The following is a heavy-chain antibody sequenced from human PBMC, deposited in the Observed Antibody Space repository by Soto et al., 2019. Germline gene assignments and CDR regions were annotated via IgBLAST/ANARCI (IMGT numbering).Heavy chain of an antibody. Sequence: GASVKVSCKASGYTFTSYYMHWVRQAPGQGLEWMGIINPSGGSTSYAQKFQGRVTMTRDTSTSTVYMELSSLRSEDTAVYYCARDGPGGYSYGFDYYYYGMDVWGQGTTVTVSS. D-gene: IGHD5-18*01. V-gene: IGHV1-46*01. CDR3: ARDGPGGYSYGFDYYYYGMDV. CDR1: GYTFTSYY. CDR2: INPSGGST. J-gene: IGHJ6*02.